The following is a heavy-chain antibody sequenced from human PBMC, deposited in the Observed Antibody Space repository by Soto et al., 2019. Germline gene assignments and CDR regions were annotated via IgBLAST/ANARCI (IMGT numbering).Heavy chain of an antibody. D-gene: IGHD2-2*01. CDR1: VFTFGDFW. V-gene: IGHV3-7*01. CDR2: IKEDGSEK. CDR3: ARDLGRTAAGYYYYDAMDV. J-gene: IGHJ6*02. Sequence: GSLRLSCAASVFTFGDFWMNWVRQAPGKGLEWVANIKEDGSEKYFLDSVKGRFTISRDNAKNSLYLQINSLRAEDTGVYYCARDLGRTAAGYYYYDAMDVWGQGTTVTVSS.